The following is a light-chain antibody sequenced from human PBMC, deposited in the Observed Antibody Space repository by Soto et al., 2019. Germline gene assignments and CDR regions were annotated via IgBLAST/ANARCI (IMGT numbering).Light chain of an antibody. CDR2: GAS. V-gene: IGKV3-15*01. CDR3: HQYYTRPLT. CDR1: QSVGSN. J-gene: IGKJ1*01. Sequence: EILMTQSPATLSVSPGEGATLSCRASQSVGSNLAWYQQKPGQAPRLLIYGASTRATGIPARFSGSGSGTDFILTISSLQSEFFTVSSCHQYYTRPLTFGQGTKVDI.